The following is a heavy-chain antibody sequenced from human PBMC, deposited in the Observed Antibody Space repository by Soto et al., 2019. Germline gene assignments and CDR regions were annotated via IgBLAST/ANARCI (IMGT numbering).Heavy chain of an antibody. CDR3: ARGDTAMVSY. CDR1: GGSISSGGYY. V-gene: IGHV4-31*03. Sequence: SETLSLTCTVSGGSISSGGYYWSWIRQHPGKGLEWIGYIYYSGSTYYNPSLKSRVTISVDTSKNQFSLKLSSVTAADTAVYYCARGDTAMVSYWGPGTLVTVSS. J-gene: IGHJ4*02. CDR2: IYYSGST. D-gene: IGHD5-18*01.